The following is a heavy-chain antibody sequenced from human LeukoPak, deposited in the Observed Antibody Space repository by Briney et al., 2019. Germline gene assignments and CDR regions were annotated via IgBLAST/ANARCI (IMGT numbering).Heavy chain of an antibody. D-gene: IGHD3-22*01. Sequence: GGSLRLSCAASGFTFSSSWMHWVRQAPGKGLVWVSRINGDGSSTSYADSVKGRFTISRDNAKNTLYLQMNSLRVEDTAVYYCARDSDSSGRLDYWGQGTLVTVSS. CDR3: ARDSDSSGRLDY. V-gene: IGHV3-74*01. CDR1: GFTFSSSW. CDR2: INGDGSST. J-gene: IGHJ4*02.